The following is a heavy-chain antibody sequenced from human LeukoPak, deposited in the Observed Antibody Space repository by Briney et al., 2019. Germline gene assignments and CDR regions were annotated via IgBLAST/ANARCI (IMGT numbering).Heavy chain of an antibody. V-gene: IGHV1-2*02. CDR2: INPSSGGT. Sequence: GASVKVSCKASGYTFTSYNIHWVRQAPGQGLEWMGWINPSSGGTNYAQKFQGRVTMTRDTSISTAYMELSRLRSDDTAVYYCARLTYYDFWSGYNYAFDIWGQGTMVTVSS. CDR1: GYTFTSYN. J-gene: IGHJ3*02. D-gene: IGHD3-3*01. CDR3: ARLTYYDFWSGYNYAFDI.